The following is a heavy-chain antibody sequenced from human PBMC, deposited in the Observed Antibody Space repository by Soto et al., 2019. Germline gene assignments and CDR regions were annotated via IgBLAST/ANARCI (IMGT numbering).Heavy chain of an antibody. J-gene: IGHJ6*02. D-gene: IGHD2-15*01. CDR2: IYYSGST. CDR3: PGGRRGWPYSSTGMDV. Sequence: PSETLSLTCTVSGGSISSGGYYWSWIRQHPGKGLEWIGYIYYSGSTYYNPSLKSRVTISVDTSKNQFSLKLSSVTAADTAVYYGPGGRRGWPYSSTGMDVGAQGPAVPVS. V-gene: IGHV4-31*03. CDR1: GGSISSGGYY.